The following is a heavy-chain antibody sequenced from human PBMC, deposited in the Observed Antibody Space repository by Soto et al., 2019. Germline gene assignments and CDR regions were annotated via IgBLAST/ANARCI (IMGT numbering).Heavy chain of an antibody. J-gene: IGHJ4*02. CDR2: IYYSGST. D-gene: IGHD4-17*01. CDR1: GGSISSGDYY. V-gene: IGHV4-30-4*01. Sequence: PSETLSLTCTVSGGSISSGDYYWSWIRQPPGKGLEWIGYIYYSGSTYYNPSLKSRVTISVDTSKNQFSLKLSSVTAADTAVYYCARVLGAVTLDYWGQGTLVNVSS. CDR3: ARVLGAVTLDY.